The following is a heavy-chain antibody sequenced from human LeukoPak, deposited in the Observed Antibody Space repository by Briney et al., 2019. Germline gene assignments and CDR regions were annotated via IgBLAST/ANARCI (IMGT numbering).Heavy chain of an antibody. D-gene: IGHD5-24*01. CDR3: ARGRDGYNPRRNGYFQH. V-gene: IGHV3-30-3*01. CDR2: ISYDGRNK. Sequence: RGSLRLSCAAAGFTFSSYAMHSVRQAPRKGLECVAVISYDGRNKYYADSVKGRFTISRDNSNNPLYPQMNSLRAEDTAVYYCARGRDGYNPRRNGYFQHWGQGTLVTVSS. CDR1: GFTFSSYA. J-gene: IGHJ1*01.